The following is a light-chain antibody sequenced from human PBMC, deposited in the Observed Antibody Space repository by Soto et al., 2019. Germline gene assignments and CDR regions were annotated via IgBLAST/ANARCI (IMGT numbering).Light chain of an antibody. V-gene: IGKV1-5*03. CDR2: KAS. CDR3: QQYNNDWT. CDR1: QSCGTS. J-gene: IGKJ1*01. Sequence: DIQMTQSPSTLSASVGDRVTITCRASQSCGTSLAWYQQRPGKAPNLLIYKASNLESGVPSRFSGSGSGTEFTLSISSVQPDDSAPYYCQQYNNDWTFGQGTKVEIK.